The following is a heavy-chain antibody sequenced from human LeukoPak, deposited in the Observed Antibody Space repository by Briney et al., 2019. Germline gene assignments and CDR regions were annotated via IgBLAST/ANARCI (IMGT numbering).Heavy chain of an antibody. V-gene: IGHV3-53*01. CDR3: ARDNPGYDAFDI. D-gene: IGHD1-14*01. CDR2: IYSGGST. Sequence: PGGSLRLSCAASGFTVSSNYMSWVRQAPGKGLEWVSVIYSGGSTYYADSVKGRFTISRDNSKKTLYLQMNSLRAEDTAVYYCARDNPGYDAFDIWGQGTMVTVSS. CDR1: GFTVSSNY. J-gene: IGHJ3*02.